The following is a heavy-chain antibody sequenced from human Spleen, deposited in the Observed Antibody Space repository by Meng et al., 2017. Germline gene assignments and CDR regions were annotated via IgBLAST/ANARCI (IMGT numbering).Heavy chain of an antibody. J-gene: IGHJ4*02. CDR1: CGSLTKFEYY. Sequence: QLQLQESRPGLVKPSEPLFLTCTVSCGSLTKFEYYWGWIRQPPGGGLEWIGSISYRGNTYYKPSLKSRVTMFFDTSKNQFSLRLSSVAAADTAVYYCQREVEGSSFINWGQGTLVTVSS. CDR2: ISYRGNT. CDR3: QREVEGSSFIN. V-gene: IGHV4-39*07. D-gene: IGHD6-13*01.